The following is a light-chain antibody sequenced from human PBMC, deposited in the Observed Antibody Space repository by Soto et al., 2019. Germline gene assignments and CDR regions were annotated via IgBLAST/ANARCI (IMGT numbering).Light chain of an antibody. V-gene: IGKV3-11*01. CDR1: QSVSGY. J-gene: IGKJ1*01. CDR3: LQRSSWPWT. Sequence: EIVLTQSPATLSLSPGERATLSCRASQSVSGYLAWYQQKPGQAPRLLIYDAFNRAAGIPDRFSGSGSGTALTLTISSLEPEEFAVYYCLQRSSWPWTFGQGTKVEIK. CDR2: DAF.